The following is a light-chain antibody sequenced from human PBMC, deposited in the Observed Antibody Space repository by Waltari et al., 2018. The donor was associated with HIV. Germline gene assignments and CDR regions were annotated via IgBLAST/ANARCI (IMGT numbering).Light chain of an antibody. J-gene: IGKJ3*01. CDR3: QQYDSLPFT. CDR2: DAS. V-gene: IGKV1-33*01. Sequence: DTQMTQYPSSLSASVGDRVTITCQARQDISKYLSLHQQKPGKATRLLISDASNLQTGVPLRFSGSGSGTDFTFTISSLQPEDIATYFCQQYDSLPFTFGPGTKVDIK. CDR1: QDISKY.